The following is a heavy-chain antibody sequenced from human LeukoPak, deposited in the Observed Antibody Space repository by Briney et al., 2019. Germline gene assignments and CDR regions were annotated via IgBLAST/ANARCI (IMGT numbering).Heavy chain of an antibody. CDR3: ARGPGGYIDDAFDI. Sequence: ASVKVSCKSSGYTFTSYDINWVRQATGQGLAWMGWMNPNSGNTGYAQKFQGRVTMTRNTSISTAYMELSSLRSEDTAVYYCARGPGGYIDDAFDIWGQGTMVTVSS. J-gene: IGHJ3*02. CDR2: MNPNSGNT. V-gene: IGHV1-8*01. CDR1: GYTFTSYD. D-gene: IGHD5-12*01.